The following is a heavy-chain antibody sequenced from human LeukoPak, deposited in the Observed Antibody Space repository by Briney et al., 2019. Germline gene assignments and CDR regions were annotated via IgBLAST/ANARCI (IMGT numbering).Heavy chain of an antibody. D-gene: IGHD2-2*02. CDR3: ASDAEYTNAFYAPDY. Sequence: GGSLRLSCAASGFTFGEYALSWVRQAPGKGLEYIGFIRASTYGGSTVYAASVKGRFTISRDDSHSIAYLHMNSLESEDTAIYYCASDAEYTNAFYAPDYWGQGTLVTVSS. V-gene: IGHV3-49*04. CDR2: IRASTYGGST. J-gene: IGHJ4*02. CDR1: GFTFGEYA.